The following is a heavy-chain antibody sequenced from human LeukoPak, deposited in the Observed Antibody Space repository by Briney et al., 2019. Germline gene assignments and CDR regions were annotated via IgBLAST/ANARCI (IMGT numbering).Heavy chain of an antibody. D-gene: IGHD6-13*01. CDR1: GGPISSSSYS. CDR3: VRPPGIAAAWFDP. CDR2: IDNSGTT. J-gene: IGHJ5*02. V-gene: IGHV4-39*01. Sequence: SETLSLTCTVSGGPISSSSYSWGWIRQTPGKGLEWIGSIDNSGTTYFNPSLKSRVTISVDTSKDQFSLKLSSVTAAGTAVYFCVRPPGIAAAWFDPWGQGTLVTVSS.